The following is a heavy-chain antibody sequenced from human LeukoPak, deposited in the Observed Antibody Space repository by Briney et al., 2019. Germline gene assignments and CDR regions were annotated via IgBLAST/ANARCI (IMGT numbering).Heavy chain of an antibody. D-gene: IGHD3-10*01. V-gene: IGHV3-7*05. J-gene: IGHJ4*02. CDR3: ARGSYYWGY. CDR1: EFTFSSYW. CDR2: IKQDGGET. Sequence: PGGSLRLSCAASEFTFSSYWMSWVRQAPGKGLEWVANIKQDGGETYYVDSVKGRFTISRDNAKNSLYLQMNSLRAEDTAVCYCARGSYYWGYWGQGTLVTVSS.